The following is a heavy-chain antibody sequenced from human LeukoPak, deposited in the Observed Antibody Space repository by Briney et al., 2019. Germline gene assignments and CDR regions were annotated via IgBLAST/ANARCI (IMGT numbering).Heavy chain of an antibody. CDR3: ARGRYCSADICSGGDAFDI. CDR2: IYTRGST. Sequence: SETLSLTCTVSGGSINNYYWRWIRRPAGTGLEWIGRIYTRGSTNYNPSLKSRVTMSVDTSKNQFSLKLSSVTAADTAVYYCARGRYCSADICSGGDAFDIWGQGTMVSVSS. V-gene: IGHV4-4*07. J-gene: IGHJ3*02. D-gene: IGHD2-15*01. CDR1: GGSINNYY.